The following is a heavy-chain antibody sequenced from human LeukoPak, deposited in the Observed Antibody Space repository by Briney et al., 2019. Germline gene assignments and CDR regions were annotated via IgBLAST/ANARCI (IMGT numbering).Heavy chain of an antibody. V-gene: IGHV3-23*01. J-gene: IGHJ4*02. CDR1: GFTFSSYA. Sequence: GGSLRLSCAASGFTFSSYAMSWVRQAPGKGLEWVSAISGSGGSTYYADSVKGRFTISRDNSKNTLYLQMSSLRAEDTAVYYCAKDGSRYGDYPWDWGQGTLVTVSS. CDR2: ISGSGGST. CDR3: AKDGSRYGDYPWD. D-gene: IGHD4-17*01.